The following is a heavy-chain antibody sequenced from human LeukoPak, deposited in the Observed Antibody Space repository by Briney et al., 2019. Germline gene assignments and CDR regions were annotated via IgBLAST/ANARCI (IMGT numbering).Heavy chain of an antibody. J-gene: IGHJ6*02. CDR1: GFTFSSYA. D-gene: IGHD1-26*01. CDR3: AICIELYGMDV. V-gene: IGHV3-23*01. Sequence: GGSLRLSCAASGFTFSSYAMNWVRQAPGKGLEWVSTISGSGGGPYYADSVKGRFTISRDNSKNTLYLQMNSLRAEDTAVYYCAICIELYGMDVWGQGTTVTVSS. CDR2: ISGSGGGP.